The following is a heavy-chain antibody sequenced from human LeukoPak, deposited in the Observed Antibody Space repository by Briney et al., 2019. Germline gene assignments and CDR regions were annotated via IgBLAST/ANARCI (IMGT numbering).Heavy chain of an antibody. D-gene: IGHD3-10*01. CDR3: AKVRGFGELALDY. Sequence: PGGSLRLSCAASGFTFSSYGMHWVRQAPGKGLEWVAVISYDGSNKYYADSVKGRFTISRDNSKNTLYLQMNSLRAEDTAVYYCAKVRGFGELALDYWGQGTLVTVSS. V-gene: IGHV3-30*18. J-gene: IGHJ4*02. CDR2: ISYDGSNK. CDR1: GFTFSSYG.